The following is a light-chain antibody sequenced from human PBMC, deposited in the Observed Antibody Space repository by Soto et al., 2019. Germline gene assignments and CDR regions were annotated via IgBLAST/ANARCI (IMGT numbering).Light chain of an antibody. CDR3: QKYNSAPWT. J-gene: IGKJ1*01. V-gene: IGKV1-27*01. Sequence: DIQMTQSPSSLSASVGDRVTITCRASQGISNYLAWSQQKPGTVPKLLISAASTLQTGVPSRFSGGGSGTDFTLTISSLQPEDGATYYCQKYNSAPWTFGQGTKVDIK. CDR2: AAS. CDR1: QGISNY.